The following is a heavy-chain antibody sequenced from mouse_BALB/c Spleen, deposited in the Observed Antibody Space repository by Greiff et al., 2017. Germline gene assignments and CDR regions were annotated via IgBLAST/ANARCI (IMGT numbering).Heavy chain of an antibody. J-gene: IGHJ4*01. D-gene: IGHD2-4*01. CDR1: GFTFSDYY. CDR3: ARDCVPTMITSTLYYAMDY. V-gene: IGHV5-4*02. CDR2: ISDGGSYT. Sequence: EVKVVESGGGLVKPGGSLKLSCAASGFTFSDYYMYWVRQTPEKRLEWVATISDGGSYTYYPDSVKGRFTISRDNAKNNLYLQMSSLKSEDTAMYYCARDCVPTMITSTLYYAMDYWGQGTSVTVSS.